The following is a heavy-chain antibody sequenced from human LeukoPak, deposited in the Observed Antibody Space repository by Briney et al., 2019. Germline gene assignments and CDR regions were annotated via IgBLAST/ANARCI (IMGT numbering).Heavy chain of an antibody. CDR2: IYPGDSDT. Sequence: GESLKISCKGSGYSFTSYWIGWVRQMPGKGLEWMGIIYPGDSDTRYSPSFQGQVTISADKSISTAYLQWSSLKASDTAMYYCARRPITIFGVVWFDYWGQGTLVTVSS. CDR1: GYSFTSYW. J-gene: IGHJ4*02. D-gene: IGHD3-3*01. V-gene: IGHV5-51*01. CDR3: ARRPITIFGVVWFDY.